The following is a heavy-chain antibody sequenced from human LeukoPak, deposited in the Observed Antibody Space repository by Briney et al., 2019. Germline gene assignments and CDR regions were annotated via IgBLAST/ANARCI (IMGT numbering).Heavy chain of an antibody. Sequence: PSETLSLTCAVYGGSFSGYYWSWIRQPPGKGLEWIGEINHSGSTKYNPSLKSRVTISVDTSKNLFSLRLRSVTAADTAVYFCARGRVSSSTWYSTYYYYFYMDVWGKGTTVTVSS. CDR3: ARGRVSSSTWYSTYYYYFYMDV. CDR2: INHSGST. CDR1: GGSFSGYY. D-gene: IGHD1-1*01. J-gene: IGHJ6*03. V-gene: IGHV4-34*01.